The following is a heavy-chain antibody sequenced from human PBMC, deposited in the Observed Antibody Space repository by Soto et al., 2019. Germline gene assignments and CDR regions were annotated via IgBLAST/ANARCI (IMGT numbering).Heavy chain of an antibody. Sequence: GGSLRLSCAASGFTFSSYWMSWVRQAPGKGLEWVANIKQDGSEKYYVDSVKGRFTISRDNAKNSLYLQMNSLRAEDTAVYYCARSSSSWREGYYYGMDVWGQGTTVTVSS. D-gene: IGHD6-13*01. CDR2: IKQDGSEK. CDR1: GFTFSSYW. V-gene: IGHV3-7*01. J-gene: IGHJ6*02. CDR3: ARSSSSWREGYYYGMDV.